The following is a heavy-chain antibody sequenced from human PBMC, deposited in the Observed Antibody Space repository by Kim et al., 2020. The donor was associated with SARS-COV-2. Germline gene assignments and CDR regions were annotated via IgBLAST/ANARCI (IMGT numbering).Heavy chain of an antibody. V-gene: IGHV3-21*01. CDR1: GFTFSSFT. CDR2: INPRSSFI. D-gene: IGHD5-12*01. J-gene: IGHJ6*02. CDR3: AREVSGYDNGAYCYYGMEV. Sequence: GGSLRLSCAASGFTFSSFTMNWVRQAPGKGLEWVSSINPRSSFIYYADSLKGRFTISRDNAENSLYLQMNSLRAEDTAIYYCAREVSGYDNGAYCYYGMEVWGQGTTVTVSS.